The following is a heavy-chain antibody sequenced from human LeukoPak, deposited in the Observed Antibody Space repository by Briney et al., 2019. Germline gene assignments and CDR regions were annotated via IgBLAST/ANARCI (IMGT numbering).Heavy chain of an antibody. J-gene: IGHJ4*02. CDR2: IYYTGSS. Sequence: PSETLSLTCAVSGGSISSSGHFWSWIRQHPGKGLEWIRNIYYTGSSYYNPSLKSRVTISVDTSKNQFSLKLSSVTAADTAVYYCARGPIPYYYDSSGYYFPYWGQGTLVTVSS. CDR3: ARGPIPYYYDSSGYYFPY. V-gene: IGHV4-31*02. CDR1: GGSISSSGHF. D-gene: IGHD3-22*01.